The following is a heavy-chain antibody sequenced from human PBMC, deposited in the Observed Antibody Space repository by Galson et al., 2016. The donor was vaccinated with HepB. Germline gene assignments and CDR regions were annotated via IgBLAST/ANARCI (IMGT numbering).Heavy chain of an antibody. CDR2: VYHSGST. Sequence: SETLSLTCTVSGGSISSSSSYWGWIRQPPGKGLEWIASVYHSGSTHYNPSLESRVTIAVDTTRNQVSLRLRDVTAADTAVYYCGTYLEGHGGTGYWGQGTPVIVSS. J-gene: IGHJ4*02. CDR1: GGSISSSSSY. D-gene: IGHD3-16*01. CDR3: GTYLEGHGGTGY. V-gene: IGHV4-39*07.